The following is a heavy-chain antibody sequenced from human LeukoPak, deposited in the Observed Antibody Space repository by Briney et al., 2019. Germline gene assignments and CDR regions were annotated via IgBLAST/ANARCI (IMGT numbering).Heavy chain of an antibody. D-gene: IGHD2-15*01. J-gene: IGHJ4*02. Sequence: SQTLSLTCAISGDSVSSNSAAWNWIRQSPSRGLEWLGRTYYRSKWYNDYAVSVKSRITINPDTSKNQFSLQLNSVTPEDTAVYYCARDTPPYCSGGSCYSGRSIDYWGQGTLVTVSS. V-gene: IGHV6-1*01. CDR1: GDSVSSNSAA. CDR3: ARDTPPYCSGGSCYSGRSIDY. CDR2: TYYRSKWYN.